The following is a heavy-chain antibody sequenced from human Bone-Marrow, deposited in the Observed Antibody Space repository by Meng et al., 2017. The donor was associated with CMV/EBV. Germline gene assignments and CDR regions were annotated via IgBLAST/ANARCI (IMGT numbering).Heavy chain of an antibody. CDR2: MNPNSGNT. Sequence: SVKVSCKASGYTFTTYDIDWVRQATGQGLEWMGWMNPNSGNTSYAQKFEGRVTMTRNNSISTAYMELSSLRSEDTAVYYCARRGVAARRGSWFDPWGQGTPVTVSS. CDR1: GYTFTTYD. V-gene: IGHV1-8*01. D-gene: IGHD6-6*01. CDR3: ARRGVAARRGSWFDP. J-gene: IGHJ5*02.